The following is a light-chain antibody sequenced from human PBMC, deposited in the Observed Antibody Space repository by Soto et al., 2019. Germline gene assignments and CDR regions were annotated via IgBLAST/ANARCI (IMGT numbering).Light chain of an antibody. CDR2: GAS. V-gene: IGKV3-20*01. CDR3: QHYGGTPIT. Sequence: EIVLTQSPGTLSLSPWGRATLSCRASQSVSRRLAWYQHRPGQSPRLLMSGASMRASGVPVRFSVSGSGTGFHLHLRRLEAEDFAIYYCQHYGGTPITFGLGTRLEIK. J-gene: IGKJ5*01. CDR1: QSVSRR.